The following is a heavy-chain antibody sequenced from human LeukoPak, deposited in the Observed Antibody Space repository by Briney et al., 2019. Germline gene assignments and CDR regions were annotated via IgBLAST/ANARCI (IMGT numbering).Heavy chain of an antibody. Sequence: GGSLRLSCAASGFTFSSYAVHWVRQAPGKGLEWVAVISYDGSNKYYADSVRGRFTISRDNSKNTLYLQMNSLRAEDTAVYYCARDGVGIAARPGNIDYWGQGTLVTVSS. V-gene: IGHV3-30-3*01. D-gene: IGHD6-6*01. CDR3: ARDGVGIAARPGNIDY. CDR1: GFTFSSYA. CDR2: ISYDGSNK. J-gene: IGHJ4*02.